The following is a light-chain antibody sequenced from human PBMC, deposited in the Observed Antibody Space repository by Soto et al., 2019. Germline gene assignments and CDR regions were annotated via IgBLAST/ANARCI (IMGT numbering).Light chain of an antibody. CDR2: KVS. V-gene: IGKV2-30*01. J-gene: IGKJ2*01. CDR1: QSLLYSDGNTY. Sequence: DVVMTQSPLSRPVTLGQPASISCRSSQSLLYSDGNTYLSWFQQRPGQSPRRLIYKVSKRDSGVPDRFSGSGSGTDFTLKISRVEAEDVGVYYCMQGTHWPYTFGQGTKLEIK. CDR3: MQGTHWPYT.